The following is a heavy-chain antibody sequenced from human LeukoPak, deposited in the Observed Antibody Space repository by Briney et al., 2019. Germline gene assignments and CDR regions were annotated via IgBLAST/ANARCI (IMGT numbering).Heavy chain of an antibody. D-gene: IGHD1-26*01. CDR2: ISGSGGST. CDR3: FLVGATIQFGYFQH. Sequence: GGSLRLSCAASGFTFSSYAMSWVRQAPGKGLEWVSAISGSGGSTYYADSVKGRFTISRDNSKNTLYLQMNSLRAEDTAVYYCFLVGATIQFGYFQHWGQGTLVTVSS. J-gene: IGHJ1*01. V-gene: IGHV3-23*01. CDR1: GFTFSSYA.